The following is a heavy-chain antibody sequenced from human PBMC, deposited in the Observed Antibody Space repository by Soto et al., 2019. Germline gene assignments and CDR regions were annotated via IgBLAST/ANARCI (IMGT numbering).Heavy chain of an antibody. J-gene: IGHJ4*02. CDR3: ATSRTSIAVAGETEYYFDY. D-gene: IGHD6-19*01. Sequence: CRASGYSGTPFYIHCVGPAHVQVLEWMGWINPNSGGTKYAQNFQGWVTMTRGTSISTAYMELSRLRSDDTAVYYCATSRTSIAVAGETEYYFDYWGQGTLVTVSS. CDR1: GYSGTPFY. V-gene: IGHV1-2*04. CDR2: INPNSGGT.